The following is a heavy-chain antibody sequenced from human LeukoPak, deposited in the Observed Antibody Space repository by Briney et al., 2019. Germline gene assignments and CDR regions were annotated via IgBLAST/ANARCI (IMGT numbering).Heavy chain of an antibody. D-gene: IGHD3-9*01. CDR3: TARNLYVDSCTYFCGTDV. Sequence: PGGSLRLSCAASGFNFNNAWMNWVRQAPGKGLEWVGRIRTKTDGGTADYVAPVKGRVTISRDDSKNTVYLEMNSLETEDTAVYYCTARNLYVDSCTYFCGTDVWGQGTTVTVSS. J-gene: IGHJ6*02. CDR1: GFNFNNAW. V-gene: IGHV3-15*07. CDR2: IRTKTDGGTA.